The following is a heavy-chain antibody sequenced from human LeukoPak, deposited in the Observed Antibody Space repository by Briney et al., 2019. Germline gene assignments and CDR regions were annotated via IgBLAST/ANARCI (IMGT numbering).Heavy chain of an antibody. V-gene: IGHV1-2*02. CDR3: ARDEWGSGHHDY. D-gene: IGHD3-10*01. J-gene: IGHJ4*02. CDR2: INPNSGGT. Sequence: ASVKVSCKASGYTFTGYYMHWVRQAPGQGLEWMGWINPNSGGTNYAQKFQGRVTMTRGTSISTAYMELSRLRSDDTAVYYCARDEWGSGHHDYWGQGTLVTVSS. CDR1: GYTFTGYY.